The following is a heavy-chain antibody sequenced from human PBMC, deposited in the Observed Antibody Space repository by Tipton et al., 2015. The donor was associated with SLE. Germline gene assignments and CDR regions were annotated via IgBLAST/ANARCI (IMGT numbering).Heavy chain of an antibody. Sequence: TLSLTCAVYGGSFSGYYWSWIRQPPGKGLEWIGEINHSGSTNYNPSLKSRVTISVDTSKNQFSLKLSSVTAADTSVYYCARRGDYRSSWYVAYYYYMDVWGKGTTVTVSS. V-gene: IGHV4-34*01. J-gene: IGHJ6*03. D-gene: IGHD6-13*01. CDR2: INHSGST. CDR1: GGSFSGYY. CDR3: ARRGDYRSSWYVAYYYYMDV.